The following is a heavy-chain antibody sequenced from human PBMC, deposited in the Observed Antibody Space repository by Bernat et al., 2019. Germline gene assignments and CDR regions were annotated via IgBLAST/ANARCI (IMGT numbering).Heavy chain of an antibody. Sequence: QLHLQESGPGLVKASETLSLTCTVSGASISSTSYYWGWIRQPPGKVLEWIGTMYNGGSTYYNPSLKSRVTISVDTSKNQFSLKLSSVTAADTAVYYCARMGGSGWPQADYWGQGTLVTVSS. CDR1: GASISSTSYY. V-gene: IGHV4-39*01. J-gene: IGHJ4*02. D-gene: IGHD6-19*01. CDR2: MYNGGST. CDR3: ARMGGSGWPQADY.